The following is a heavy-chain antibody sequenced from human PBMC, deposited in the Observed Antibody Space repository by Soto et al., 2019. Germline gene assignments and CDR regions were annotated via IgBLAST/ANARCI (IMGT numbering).Heavy chain of an antibody. J-gene: IGHJ6*02. CDR2: IYYSGST. CDR1: GGSISSSSYY. CDR3: ARGRGHYYGSGSYYERPRDYYGMDV. V-gene: IGHV4-39*01. D-gene: IGHD3-10*01. Sequence: PSETLSLTCTVSGGSISSSSYYWGWIRQPPGKGLEWIGSIYYSGSTYYNPSLKSRVTISVDTSKNQFSLKLSSVTAADTAVYYCARGRGHYYGSGSYYERPRDYYGMDVWGQGTTVTVSS.